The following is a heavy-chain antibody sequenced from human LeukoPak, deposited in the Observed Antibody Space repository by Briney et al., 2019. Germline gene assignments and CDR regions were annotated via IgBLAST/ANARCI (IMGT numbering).Heavy chain of an antibody. J-gene: IGHJ5*02. Sequence: KPSETLSLTRTVSGGSISSSSYYWGWIRQPPGKGLEWIGSIYYSGSTYYNPSLKSRVTISVDTSKNQFSLKLSSVTAADTAVYYCARHGGGDRNLRFDPWGQGTLVTVSS. CDR3: ARHGGGDRNLRFDP. V-gene: IGHV4-39*01. CDR2: IYYSGST. D-gene: IGHD4-17*01. CDR1: GGSISSSSYY.